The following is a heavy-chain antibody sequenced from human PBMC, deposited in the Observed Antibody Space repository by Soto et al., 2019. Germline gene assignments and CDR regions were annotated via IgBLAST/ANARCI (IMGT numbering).Heavy chain of an antibody. CDR2: INPSGGST. Sequence: ASVKVSCKASGYTFTSYYMHWVRQAPGQGLEWMGIINPSGGSTSYAQKFQGRVTMTRDTSTSTVYMELSSLRSEDTAVYYCARDHGSSDYETSKPFDYWGQGTLVTVSS. CDR1: GYTFTSYY. J-gene: IGHJ4*02. CDR3: ARDHGSSDYETSKPFDY. D-gene: IGHD3-22*01. V-gene: IGHV1-46*01.